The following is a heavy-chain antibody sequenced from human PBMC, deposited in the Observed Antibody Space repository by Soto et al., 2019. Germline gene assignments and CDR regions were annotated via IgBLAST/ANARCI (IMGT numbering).Heavy chain of an antibody. CDR1: GFTLSDYC. V-gene: IGHV3-30*18. CDR3: AKDQSGYDHYAMDV. CDR2: ISYDGINK. J-gene: IGHJ6*02. D-gene: IGHD3-3*01. Sequence: QVQLVESGGGVVQPGGSLRLSCAASGFTLSDYCMRWVRQAPGKGLEWVAVISYDGINKNHADSVKGRFTISRDNSKNTLHLQMNSLRAEDTAVYYCAKDQSGYDHYAMDVWGQGTAVTVSS.